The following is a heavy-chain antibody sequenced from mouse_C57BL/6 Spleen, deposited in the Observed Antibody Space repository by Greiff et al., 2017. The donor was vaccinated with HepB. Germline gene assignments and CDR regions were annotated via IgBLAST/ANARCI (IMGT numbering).Heavy chain of an antibody. CDR3: ARALLRSKEAMDY. D-gene: IGHD1-1*01. J-gene: IGHJ4*01. CDR2: IDPSDSYT. CDR1: GYTFTSYW. Sequence: QVQLQQPGAELVKPGASVKLSCKASGYTFTSYWMQWVKQRPGQGLEWIGEIDPSDSYTNYNQKFKGKATLTVDTSSSTAYMQLSSLTSEDSAVYYCARALLRSKEAMDYWGQGTSVTVSS. V-gene: IGHV1-50*01.